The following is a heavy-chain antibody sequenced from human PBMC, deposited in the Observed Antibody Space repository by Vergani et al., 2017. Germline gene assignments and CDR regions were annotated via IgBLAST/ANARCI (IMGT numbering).Heavy chain of an antibody. V-gene: IGHV3-33*08. CDR3: AREYPRSSGWHAFDY. CDR2: IWYDGSDK. J-gene: IGHJ4*02. CDR1: GFTFSSYG. D-gene: IGHD6-19*01. Sequence: VQLVESGGGLVQPGGSLRLSCAASGFTFSSYGMHWVRQAPGKGLEWVAVIWYDGSDKYYADSVKGRFTISRDNSKNTLYLQMNSLRAEDTAVYYCAREYPRSSGWHAFDYWGQGTLVTVSS.